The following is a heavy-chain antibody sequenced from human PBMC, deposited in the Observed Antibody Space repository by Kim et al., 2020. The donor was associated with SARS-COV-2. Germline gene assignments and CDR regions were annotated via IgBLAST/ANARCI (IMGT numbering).Heavy chain of an antibody. D-gene: IGHD4-17*01. CDR2: ISSTSSYI. V-gene: IGHV3-21*01. J-gene: IGHJ4*02. CDR1: GFTFSSYS. Sequence: GGSLRLSCAASGFTFSSYSMNWVRQAPGKGLEWVSSISSTSSYIYYADSVKGRFTISRDKAKNSLYLQMNSLRAEDTAVYYCARDRGTAVTTSFDYWGQGTLVTVSS. CDR3: ARDRGTAVTTSFDY.